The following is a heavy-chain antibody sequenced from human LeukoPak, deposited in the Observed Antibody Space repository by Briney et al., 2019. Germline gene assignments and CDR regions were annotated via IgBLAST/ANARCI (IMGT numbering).Heavy chain of an antibody. CDR3: ARELLGAPTPGAY. J-gene: IGHJ4*02. CDR2: VHKSGGT. V-gene: IGHV4-4*02. D-gene: IGHD1-26*01. Sequence: PSETLSLTCPLSTVSGSSGNFWSWVRQPPGEGLEWIGEVHKSGGTNYNPSLKTRVTISIDASKNQLSLEVTSVTAADTAVYYCARELLGAPTPGAYWGQGTRVAVSS. CDR1: TVSGSSGNF.